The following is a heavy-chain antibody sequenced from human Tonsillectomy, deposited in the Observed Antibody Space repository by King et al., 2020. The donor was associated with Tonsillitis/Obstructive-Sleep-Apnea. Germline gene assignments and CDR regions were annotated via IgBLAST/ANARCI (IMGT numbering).Heavy chain of an antibody. CDR2: IYSGGSA. D-gene: IGHD3-3*01. CDR1: VFTVSSNY. V-gene: IGHV3-66*01. Sequence: VQLVESGGGLVQPGGSLRLSCAASVFTVSSNYLSWVRQAPGKGLEWVSVIYSGGSAYYADSVKGRFTLSRDNSKNTLYLQMNSLRAEDTAVYYCARERRFWSGYYGANWFDPWGQGTLVTVSS. J-gene: IGHJ5*02. CDR3: ARERRFWSGYYGANWFDP.